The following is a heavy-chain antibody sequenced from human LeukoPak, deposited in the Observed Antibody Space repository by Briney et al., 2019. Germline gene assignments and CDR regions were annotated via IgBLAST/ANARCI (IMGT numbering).Heavy chain of an antibody. CDR3: ARLPGYSSSWYSPYYYYYMDV. CDR1: GYTFTSYD. CDR2: MNPNSGNT. J-gene: IGHJ6*03. V-gene: IGHV1-8*01. D-gene: IGHD6-13*01. Sequence: ASVKVSCKASGYTFTSYDINWVRQATGQGLEWMGWMNPNSGNTGYAQKFQGRVTMTRNTSISTAYMELSSLRSEDTAVYYCARLPGYSSSWYSPYYYYYMDVWGKGTTVTVSS.